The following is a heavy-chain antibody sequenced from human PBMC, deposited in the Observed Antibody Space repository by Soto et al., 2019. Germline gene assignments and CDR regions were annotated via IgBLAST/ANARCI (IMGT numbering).Heavy chain of an antibody. CDR1: GFTFSSYA. J-gene: IGHJ5*02. V-gene: IGHV3-23*01. CDR2: ISGSGGSP. Sequence: GSLRLSCAASGFTFSSYAMSWVRQAPGKGLEWVTAISGSGGSPYYADSVKGRFTISRDNSQNTLYLQRKSLRAEDTAVYYCAKDPQYEWFDPWGQGTLVTVSS. D-gene: IGHD4-4*01. CDR3: AKDPQYEWFDP.